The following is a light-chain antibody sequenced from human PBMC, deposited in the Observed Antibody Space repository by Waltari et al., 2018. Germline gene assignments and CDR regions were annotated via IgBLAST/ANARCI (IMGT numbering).Light chain of an antibody. V-gene: IGKV1D-8*01. CDR1: QDINSY. CDR2: AAS. Sequence: VIWMTQSPSLVSASIGDRVTINCRMSQDINSYLAWFQQKTGKSPDLLIYAASILQSGVPSGFSGSRSETDFTLTISRLQSEDFATYYCQQYYTFPRAFGQGTNVEI. CDR3: QQYYTFPRA. J-gene: IGKJ1*01.